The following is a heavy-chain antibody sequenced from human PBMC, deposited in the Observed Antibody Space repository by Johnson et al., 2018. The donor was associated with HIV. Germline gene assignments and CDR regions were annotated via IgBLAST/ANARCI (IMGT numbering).Heavy chain of an antibody. J-gene: IGHJ3*02. D-gene: IGHD3-22*01. V-gene: IGHV3-15*01. CDR2: IKSKTDGGTT. CDR1: GFTFSNAW. Sequence: VQLVESGGGLVKPGGSLRLSCAVSGFTFSNAWMSWVRQATGKGLEWVGRIKSKTDGGTTDYAAPVKGRFTISRDDSKNTLYLQMNSLRAEDTAMYYCAKGQSSGYPKDAFDIWGRGTIVTISS. CDR3: AKGQSSGYPKDAFDI.